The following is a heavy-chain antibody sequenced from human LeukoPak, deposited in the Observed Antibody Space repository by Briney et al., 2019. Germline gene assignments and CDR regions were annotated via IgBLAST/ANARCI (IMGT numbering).Heavy chain of an antibody. Sequence: ALVKVSCKASGYTFTSYYMHWVRQAPGQGLEWMEIINPSGGSTSYAQKFQGRVTMTRDTSTSTVYMELSSLRSEDTAVYYCARDQRWIQLWSYADAFDIWGQGTMVTVSS. J-gene: IGHJ3*02. CDR3: ARDQRWIQLWSYADAFDI. CDR1: GYTFTSYY. D-gene: IGHD5-18*01. CDR2: INPSGGST. V-gene: IGHV1-46*01.